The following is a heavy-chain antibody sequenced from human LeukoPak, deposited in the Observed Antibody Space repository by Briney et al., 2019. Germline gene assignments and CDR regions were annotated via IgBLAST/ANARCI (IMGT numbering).Heavy chain of an antibody. Sequence: EESLKISCKGSGYGFTSYWIGWVRQMPGKGLEWMGIIYPGDTDTRYSSSFQGQVTISADKSISTAYLQWSSLKASDTAMYYCARLPGCCRQANFDYWGQGTLVTVSS. CDR1: GYGFTSYW. D-gene: IGHD2-15*01. J-gene: IGHJ4*02. V-gene: IGHV5-51*01. CDR3: ARLPGCCRQANFDY. CDR2: IYPGDTDT.